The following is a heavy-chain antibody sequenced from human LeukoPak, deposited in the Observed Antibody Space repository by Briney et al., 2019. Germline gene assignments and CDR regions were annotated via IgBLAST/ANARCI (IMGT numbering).Heavy chain of an antibody. J-gene: IGHJ6*02. V-gene: IGHV1-8*01. CDR1: GYTFTSYD. CDR2: MNPNSGNT. D-gene: IGHD2-2*01. CDR3: ARSPSRVLVPAAMAYLILYYYYYGMDV. Sequence: ASVKVSCKASGYTFTSYDINWVRQATGQGLEWMGWMNPNSGNTGYAQKFQGRVTMTRNTSISTAYMELSSLRSEDTAVYYCARSPSRVLVPAAMAYLILYYYYYGMDVWGQGTTVTVSS.